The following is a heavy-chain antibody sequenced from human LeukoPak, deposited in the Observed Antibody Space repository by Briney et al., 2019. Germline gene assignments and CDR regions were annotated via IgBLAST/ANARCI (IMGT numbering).Heavy chain of an antibody. CDR3: ASRTYYGSGPDY. V-gene: IGHV4-59*01. Sequence: SETLSLTCTVSGGSISRYYWSWIRQPPRKGLEWIGYIYYTGSTNYNPSLNSRVTLSVDTPKTQFSLRLTSVTAADTAMYYCASRTYYGSGPDYWGQGTLVTVSS. J-gene: IGHJ4*02. CDR1: GGSISRYY. CDR2: IYYTGST. D-gene: IGHD3-10*01.